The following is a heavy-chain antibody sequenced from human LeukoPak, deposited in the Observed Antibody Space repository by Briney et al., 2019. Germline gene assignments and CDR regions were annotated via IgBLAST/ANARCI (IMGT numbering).Heavy chain of an antibody. CDR2: ISAYNGNT. Sequence: GASVKVSCKASGYTFTSYGISWVRQAPGQGLEWMGWISAYNGNTNYAQKLQGRVTMTTDTSTSTAYMELRSLRSDDPAVYYCARGPYCSGGTCYSQYFDYWGQGTLVTVSS. CDR3: ARGPYCSGGTCYSQYFDY. D-gene: IGHD2-15*01. V-gene: IGHV1-18*01. J-gene: IGHJ4*02. CDR1: GYTFTSYG.